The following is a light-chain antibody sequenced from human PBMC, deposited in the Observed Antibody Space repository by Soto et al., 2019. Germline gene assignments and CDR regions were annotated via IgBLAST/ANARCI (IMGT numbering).Light chain of an antibody. CDR3: QHCDYLPI. Sequence: DIQMTQSPSSLSASVGDRVTITCQASQDISDYLNWYQQKPGKAPKLLIYDVSTLETGVPSRFSGSGSGTDFTLTISSLQPEDVATYYCQHCDYLPIFGPGTTVDFK. CDR2: DVS. CDR1: QDISDY. V-gene: IGKV1-33*01. J-gene: IGKJ3*01.